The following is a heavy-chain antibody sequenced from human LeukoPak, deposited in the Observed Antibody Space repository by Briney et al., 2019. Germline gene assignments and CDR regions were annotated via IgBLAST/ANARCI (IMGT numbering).Heavy chain of an antibody. J-gene: IGHJ6*02. Sequence: GSSVKVSCKASGGTFSSYAISWVRQAPGQALEWMGGIIPIIATANYAQKFQGRVTITADESTSTAYMELSSLRSEDTAVYYCARDVDTAMVSSEGYYYGMDVWGQGTTVTVSS. CDR2: IIPIIATA. V-gene: IGHV1-69*01. CDR3: ARDVDTAMVSSEGYYYGMDV. CDR1: GGTFSSYA. D-gene: IGHD5-18*01.